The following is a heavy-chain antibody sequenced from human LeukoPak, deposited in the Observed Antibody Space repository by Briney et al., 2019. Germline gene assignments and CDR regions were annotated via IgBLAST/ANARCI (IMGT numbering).Heavy chain of an antibody. J-gene: IGHJ4*02. D-gene: IGHD3-10*02. CDR3: TRSVFPYYFDC. CDR1: GFTFSNYW. Sequence: GGSLRLSCVASGFTFSNYWIHWLRQAPGKGLVWVSRTNNDGSSTTYADFVKGRFTSSRDNAKNTLYLQMDSLRAEDTAVYYCTRSVFPYYFDCWGQGTLVTVSS. CDR2: TNNDGSST. V-gene: IGHV3-74*01.